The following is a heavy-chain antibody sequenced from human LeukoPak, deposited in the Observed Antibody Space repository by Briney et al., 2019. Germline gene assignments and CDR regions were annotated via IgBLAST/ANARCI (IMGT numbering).Heavy chain of an antibody. J-gene: IGHJ4*02. V-gene: IGHV3-48*02. Sequence: PGGSLRLSCAASGFTFSTYSMNWVRQAPGKGLEWVSYISSSSSAIYYADSVKGRFTISRDNAKNSLYLQMNSLRDEDTAVYYCARDSFYDSSGYFTRRFDYWGQGTLVTVSS. CDR2: ISSSSSAI. CDR1: GFTFSTYS. CDR3: ARDSFYDSSGYFTRRFDY. D-gene: IGHD3-22*01.